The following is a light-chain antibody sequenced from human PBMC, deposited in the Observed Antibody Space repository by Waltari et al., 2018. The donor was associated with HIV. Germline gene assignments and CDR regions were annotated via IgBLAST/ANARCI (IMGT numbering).Light chain of an antibody. CDR1: NSNIGRNP. J-gene: IGLJ2*01. CDR3: AAWDDGLHGWI. Sequence: QSVLTQPPSASGTPGQRVTIACSGSNSNIGRNPVNWYQQLPGTAPKLLIYNSNQRPTGVPDRVAGSESGISASRAISGLQSEDEAGYYCAAWDDGLHGWIFGGGTKLTVL. V-gene: IGLV1-44*01. CDR2: NSN.